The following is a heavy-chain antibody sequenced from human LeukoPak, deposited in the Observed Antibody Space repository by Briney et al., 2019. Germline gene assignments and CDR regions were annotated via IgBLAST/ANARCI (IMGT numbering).Heavy chain of an antibody. Sequence: GGSLRLSCAASGFTFSSIAMTWVRQAPGKGLEWVSYISSSGTTIYYADSVKGRFTISRDNAKNSLSLQMNSLKVEDTAVYYCARDHNGPYTFDYWGQGTLVTVSS. V-gene: IGHV3-48*03. D-gene: IGHD2-2*02. CDR2: ISSSGTTI. J-gene: IGHJ4*02. CDR1: GFTFSSIA. CDR3: ARDHNGPYTFDY.